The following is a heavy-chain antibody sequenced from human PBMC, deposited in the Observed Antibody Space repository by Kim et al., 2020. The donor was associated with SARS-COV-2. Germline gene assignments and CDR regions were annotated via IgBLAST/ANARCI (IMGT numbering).Heavy chain of an antibody. CDR3: ARGGPVTGTPMKGYDY. CDR2: INSDGSTT. D-gene: IGHD6-19*01. CDR1: GFTLRNYW. Sequence: GGSLRLSCTASGFTLRNYWMHWVRQVPGKGLVWVSRINSDGSTTSYADSVKGRFTIYRDNAQNTLYLQMNSLRAEDTAVYYCARGGPVTGTPMKGYDYWG. J-gene: IGHJ4*01. V-gene: IGHV3-74*03.